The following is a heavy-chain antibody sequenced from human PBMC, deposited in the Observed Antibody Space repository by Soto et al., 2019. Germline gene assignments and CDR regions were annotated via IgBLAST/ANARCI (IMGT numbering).Heavy chain of an antibody. CDR2: ISAFNGKK. Sequence: ASVKVSCKASGYTFPNYGINWVRQAPGQGLEGMGWISAFNGKKIYAKRFQGKFIMTTDTSATIAYMALRSLESDDTAGYYCARGQGDNGYDLQIDHWGQGTLVTVSS. CDR1: GYTFPNYG. D-gene: IGHD5-12*01. V-gene: IGHV1-18*01. J-gene: IGHJ4*02. CDR3: ARGQGDNGYDLQIDH.